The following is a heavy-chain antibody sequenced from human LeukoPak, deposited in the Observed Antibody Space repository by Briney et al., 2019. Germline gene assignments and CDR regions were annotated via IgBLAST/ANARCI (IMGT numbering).Heavy chain of an antibody. V-gene: IGHV3-48*01. Sequence: GGSLRLSCTASGFTFSSYSMNWGRQAPGQGLEGIAYISSGGSTVYYADSVKGRFTVSRDNAENALFLQMNSPRVEHTAVSYCARDMRGGFTSGGADCWGQGALVTVSS. CDR2: ISSGGSTV. CDR1: GFTFSSYS. D-gene: IGHD3-10*01. CDR3: ARDMRGGFTSGGADC. J-gene: IGHJ4*02.